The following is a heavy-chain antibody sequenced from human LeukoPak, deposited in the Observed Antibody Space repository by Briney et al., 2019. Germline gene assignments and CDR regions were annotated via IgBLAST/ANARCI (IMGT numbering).Heavy chain of an antibody. J-gene: IGHJ4*02. CDR1: EFTFSNYE. Sequence: GGSLRLSCAASEFTFSNYEMSWVRQAPGKGLEWVSSITSGSTIYYADSVKGRFTISRDNSKNTLYMQMNSLRAEDTAVYYCAKASAVAGSPDHWGQGTLVTVSS. CDR3: AKASAVAGSPDH. V-gene: IGHV3-48*03. D-gene: IGHD6-19*01. CDR2: ITSGSTI.